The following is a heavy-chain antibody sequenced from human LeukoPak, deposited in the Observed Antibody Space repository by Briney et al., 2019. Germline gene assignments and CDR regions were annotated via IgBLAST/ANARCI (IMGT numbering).Heavy chain of an antibody. CDR2: IGNNGGYI. CDR1: GFIFRNYA. V-gene: IGHV3-23*01. CDR3: AKATAALGGNDFDY. Sequence: PGGSLRLSLAASGFIFRNYARSGVRQAPGKGPEWVSAIGNNGGYIYYADSVKGRFTISRDNSKNTLYLLMNSLRAEDTAVYYCAKATAALGGNDFDYEGQGPLITVSS. J-gene: IGHJ4*02. D-gene: IGHD1-1*01.